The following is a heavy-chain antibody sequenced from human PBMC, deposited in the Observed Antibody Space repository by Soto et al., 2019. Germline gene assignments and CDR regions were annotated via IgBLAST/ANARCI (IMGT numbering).Heavy chain of an antibody. CDR3: ARNQGYYDSSPFDY. D-gene: IGHD3-22*01. V-gene: IGHV4-28*01. CDR1: GYSISSSNW. CDR2: IYYSGST. Sequence: SETLSLTCAVSGYSISSSNWWGWIRQPPGKGLEWIGYIYYSGSTYYNPSLKSRVTMSVDTSKNQFSLKLSSVTAVDTAVYYCARNQGYYDSSPFDYWGQGTLVTVSS. J-gene: IGHJ4*02.